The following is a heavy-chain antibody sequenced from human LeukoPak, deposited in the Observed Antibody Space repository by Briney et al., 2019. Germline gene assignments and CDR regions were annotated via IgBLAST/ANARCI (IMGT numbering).Heavy chain of an antibody. D-gene: IGHD3-10*01. Sequence: GASVKVSCKAPGYTFTSYGISWVRQAPGQGLEWMGWISAYNGNTNYAQKLQGRVTMTTDTSTSTAYMELSSLRSEDTAVYYFASLKSRGLLWFGEFDYWGQGTLVTVSS. CDR2: ISAYNGNT. J-gene: IGHJ4*02. CDR3: ASLKSRGLLWFGEFDY. CDR1: GYTFTSYG. V-gene: IGHV1-18*01.